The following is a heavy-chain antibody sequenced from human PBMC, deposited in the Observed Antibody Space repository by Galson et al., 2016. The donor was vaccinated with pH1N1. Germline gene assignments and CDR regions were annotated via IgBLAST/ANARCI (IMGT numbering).Heavy chain of an antibody. V-gene: IGHV1-18*01. CDR3: ACMVRGDYFDY. Sequence: PGYTFTSYGISWVRQAPGQGLEWMGWINPYTGDTNYAQKLQGRVTMTTDTSTSTAYMELRSLRSDDTAVYYCACMVRGDYFDYWGQGTLVTVSS. CDR2: INPYTGDT. D-gene: IGHD3-10*01. J-gene: IGHJ4*02. CDR1: GYTFTSYG.